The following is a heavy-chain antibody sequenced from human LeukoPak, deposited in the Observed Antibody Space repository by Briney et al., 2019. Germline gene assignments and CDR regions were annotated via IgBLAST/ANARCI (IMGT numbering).Heavy chain of an antibody. V-gene: IGHV4-61*01. CDR2: IYYSGST. Sequence: SETLSLTCTVSGGSVSSGSYYWSWIRQPPGKGLEWIGYIYYSGSTNYNPSLKSRVTISVDTSKNQFSLKLSSVTAADTAVYYCARGPGLRFLEWLLHRYFDYWGQGTLVTVSS. CDR3: ARGPGLRFLEWLLHRYFDY. D-gene: IGHD3-3*01. J-gene: IGHJ4*02. CDR1: GGSVSSGSYY.